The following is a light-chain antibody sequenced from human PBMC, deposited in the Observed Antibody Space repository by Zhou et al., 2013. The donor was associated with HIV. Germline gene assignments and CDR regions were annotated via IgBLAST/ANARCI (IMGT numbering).Light chain of an antibody. J-gene: IGLJ2*01. CDR2: EVS. CDR3: GSYAGSSIWI. Sequence: QSALTQPPSASGPPGQSVTISCTGTSSDVGGYNYVSWYQQHPGKAPKLIIYEVSKRPSGVPDRFSGSKSGNTASLTVSGLQAEDESDYYCGSYAGSSIWIFGGGTKVTLL. V-gene: IGLV2-8*01. CDR1: SSDVGGYNY.